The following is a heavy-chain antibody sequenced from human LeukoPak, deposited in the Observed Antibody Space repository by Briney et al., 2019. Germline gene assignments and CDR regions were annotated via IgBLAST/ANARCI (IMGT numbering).Heavy chain of an antibody. D-gene: IGHD2-2*01. V-gene: IGHV1-46*01. CDR2: INPSGGST. Sequence: ASVKVSCKASGYTFTSYYMHWVRQAPGQGLEWMGIINPSGGSTSYAQKFQGRATMTRDTSTSTAYMELRSLRSDDTAVYYCARLLGTAANDAFDIWGQGTMVTVSS. CDR1: GYTFTSYY. CDR3: ARLLGTAANDAFDI. J-gene: IGHJ3*02.